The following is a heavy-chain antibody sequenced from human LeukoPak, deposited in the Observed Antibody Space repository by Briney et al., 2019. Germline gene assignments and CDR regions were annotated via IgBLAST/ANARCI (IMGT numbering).Heavy chain of an antibody. CDR1: GFTFSSYG. V-gene: IGHV3-30*02. CDR2: IRYDGSNK. J-gene: IGHJ3*02. CDR3: AKFYCSSTSCFGYDAFDI. Sequence: GGSLRLSCAASGFTFSSYGMHWVRQAPGKGLEWVAFIRYDGSNKYYADSVKGRFTISRDNSKNTLYLQMNSLRAADTAVYYCAKFYCSSTSCFGYDAFDIWGQGTMVTVSS. D-gene: IGHD2-2*01.